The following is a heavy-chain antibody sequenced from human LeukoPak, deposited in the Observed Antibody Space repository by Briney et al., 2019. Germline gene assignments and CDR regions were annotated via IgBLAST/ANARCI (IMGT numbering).Heavy chain of an antibody. V-gene: IGHV4-59*01. CDR3: ARVQLLSPSGYRSSTSCSLKGSYFDY. D-gene: IGHD2-2*03. CDR1: GGSISSYY. J-gene: IGHJ4*02. Sequence: SETLSLTCTVSGGSISSYYWSWIRQPPGKGLEWIGYIYYSGSTNYNPSLKSRVTISVDTSKNQFSLKLSSVTAADTAVYYCARVQLLSPSGYRSSTSCSLKGSYFDYWGQGTLVTVSS. CDR2: IYYSGST.